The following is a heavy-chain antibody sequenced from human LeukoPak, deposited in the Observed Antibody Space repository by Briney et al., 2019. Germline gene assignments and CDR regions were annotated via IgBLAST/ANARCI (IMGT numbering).Heavy chain of an antibody. V-gene: IGHV3-23*01. J-gene: IGHJ4*02. CDR2: ISGDAGRT. CDR1: GFTFSSYA. CDR3: AKDRAWGAFAY. D-gene: IGHD1-26*01. Sequence: GGSLRLSCAASGFTFSSYAMSSVRQAPGKGLEWVSGISGDAGRTYYADSVKGRFTISRDNSENTLYLQMNSLRAEDTAIYYCAKDRAWGAFAYWGQGTLVTVSS.